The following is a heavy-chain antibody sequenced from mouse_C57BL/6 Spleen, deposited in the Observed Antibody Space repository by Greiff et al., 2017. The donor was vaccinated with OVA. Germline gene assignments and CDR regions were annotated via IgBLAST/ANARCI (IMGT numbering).Heavy chain of an antibody. D-gene: IGHD2-1*01. Sequence: VQLQQPGAELVKPGASVKLSCKASGYTFTSYWMQWVKQRPGQGLEWIGEIDPSDSYTNYNQKFKGKATLTVDTSSSTAYMQLSSLTSEDSAVYYCARRGRGNFSWCAYWGQGTLVTVSA. J-gene: IGHJ3*01. CDR2: IDPSDSYT. CDR1: GYTFTSYW. V-gene: IGHV1-50*01. CDR3: ARRGRGNFSWCAY.